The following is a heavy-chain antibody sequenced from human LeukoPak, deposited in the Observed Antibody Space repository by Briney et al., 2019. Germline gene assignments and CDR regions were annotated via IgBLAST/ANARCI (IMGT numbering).Heavy chain of an antibody. CDR1: GFTFSSYW. D-gene: IGHD3-22*01. CDR3: AKDSSFYDSSGYYRD. Sequence: GGSLRLSCAASGFTFSSYWMHWVRQAPGKGLVWVSRINSDGSSTSYADSVKGRFTISRDNAKNTLYLQMNSLRAEDTAVYYCAKDSSFYDSSGYYRDWGQGTLVTVSS. J-gene: IGHJ4*02. CDR2: INSDGSST. V-gene: IGHV3-74*01.